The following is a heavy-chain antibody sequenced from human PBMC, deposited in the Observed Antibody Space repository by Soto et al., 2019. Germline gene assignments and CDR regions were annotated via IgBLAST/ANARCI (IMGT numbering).Heavy chain of an antibody. CDR3: AREGNLGRWLQPLDF. J-gene: IGHJ4*02. CDR2: IHYNGNT. Sequence: PSETLSLTCTVPGDSISAYSWSWVRQPPGKGLEWIGNIHYNGNTKYNPSLKSRVSMSVDTSKNQFSLRLISVTAADTAKYFCAREGNLGRWLQPLDFWGQGILVTVSS. V-gene: IGHV4-59*01. CDR1: GDSISAYS. D-gene: IGHD5-12*01.